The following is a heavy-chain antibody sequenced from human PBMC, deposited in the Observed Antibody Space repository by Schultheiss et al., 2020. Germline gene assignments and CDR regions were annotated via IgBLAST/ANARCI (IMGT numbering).Heavy chain of an antibody. CDR1: GGSISSGGYY. CDR2: IYYSGST. CDR3: AATTDDILTGDPYGMDV. V-gene: IGHV4-31*03. D-gene: IGHD3-9*01. J-gene: IGHJ6*02. Sequence: SETLSLTCTVSGGSISSGGYYWSWIRQHPGKGLEWIGYIYYSGSTYYNPSLKSRVTISVDTSKNQFSLKLSSVTAADTAVYYCAATTDDILTGDPYGMDVWGQGTTVTVS.